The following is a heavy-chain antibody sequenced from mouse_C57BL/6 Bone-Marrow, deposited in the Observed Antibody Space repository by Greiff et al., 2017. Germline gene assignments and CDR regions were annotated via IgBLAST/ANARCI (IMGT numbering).Heavy chain of an antibody. Sequence: DVQLVESGGGLVQPKGSLKLSCAASGFSFNTYAMNWARQAPGKGLEWVARIRSKSNNYATYYADSVKDRFTISRDDSESMLYLQTNNLKTEDTAMYYCVRHHYWYFDVWGTGTTVTVSS. CDR3: VRHHYWYFDV. CDR1: GFSFNTYA. CDR2: IRSKSNNYAT. J-gene: IGHJ1*03. V-gene: IGHV10-1*01.